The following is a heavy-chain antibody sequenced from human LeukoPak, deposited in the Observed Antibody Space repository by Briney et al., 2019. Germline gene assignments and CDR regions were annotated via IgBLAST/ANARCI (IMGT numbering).Heavy chain of an antibody. J-gene: IGHJ1*01. Sequence: PSETLSLTCTVSGGSVSSSSHYWNWIRQPPGKGLEWIGSIYYSGSTNYNPSLQSRVTISVDTSKNQFSLRLSSVTAADTAMYYCARRDCSGGSCYFQPWGQGTLVTVSS. CDR3: ARRDCSGGSCYFQP. CDR1: GGSVSSSSHY. V-gene: IGHV4-39*01. D-gene: IGHD2-15*01. CDR2: IYYSGST.